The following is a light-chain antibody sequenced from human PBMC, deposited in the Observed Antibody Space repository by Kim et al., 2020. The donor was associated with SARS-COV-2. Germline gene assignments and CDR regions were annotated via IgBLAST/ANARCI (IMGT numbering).Light chain of an antibody. Sequence: LSPGERATRACRARQSVSGSYLAWYQQKPGQAPRLLIYGASSRATGIPDRFSGSGSGTDFTLTISRLEPEDFAVYYCQQYGSSPDTFGQGTKLEI. CDR3: QQYGSSPDT. CDR1: QSVSGSY. V-gene: IGKV3-20*01. J-gene: IGKJ2*01. CDR2: GAS.